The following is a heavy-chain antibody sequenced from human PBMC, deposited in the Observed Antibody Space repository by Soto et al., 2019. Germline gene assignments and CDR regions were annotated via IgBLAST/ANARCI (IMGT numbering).Heavy chain of an antibody. J-gene: IGHJ6*02. CDR3: ARPGTYYYGMDV. CDR1: GYSFTSYW. Sequence: PGESLKISCKGSGYSFTSYWISWVRQMPGKGLEWMGRIDPSDSYTNYSPSFQGHITISADKSISTAXXXXXXLKASDTAMYYCARPGTYYYGMDVWGQGTTVTVSS. V-gene: IGHV5-10-1*01. CDR2: IDPSDSYT.